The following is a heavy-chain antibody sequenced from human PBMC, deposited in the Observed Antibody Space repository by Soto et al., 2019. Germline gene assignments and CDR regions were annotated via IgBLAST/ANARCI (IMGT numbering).Heavy chain of an antibody. CDR1: GFTVSSNH. CDR2: IYSGGST. CDR3: ARDHPPDY. V-gene: IGHV3-66*01. J-gene: IGHJ4*02. Sequence: PGGSLRLSFAASGFTVSSNHMSWVRQAPGKGLEWVSVIYSGGSTYYADSVKGRFTISRDNSKNTLYLQMNSLRAEDTAVYYCARDHPPDYWGQGTLVTVSS.